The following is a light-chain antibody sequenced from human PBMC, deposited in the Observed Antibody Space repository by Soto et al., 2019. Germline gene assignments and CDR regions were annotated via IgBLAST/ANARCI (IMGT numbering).Light chain of an antibody. Sequence: EIVLTQSAATLSLSPGERATLSCRASQSVSSYLAWYQQKPGQAPRLLIYDASNRATGIPARFSGSGSGTDFTLTISSLHPADLALYSSQQRINWPPTFGPGTKVDIK. CDR1: QSVSSY. V-gene: IGKV3-11*01. CDR3: QQRINWPPT. J-gene: IGKJ3*01. CDR2: DAS.